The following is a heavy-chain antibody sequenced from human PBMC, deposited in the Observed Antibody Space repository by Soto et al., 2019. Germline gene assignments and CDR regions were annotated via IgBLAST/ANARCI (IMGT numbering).Heavy chain of an antibody. D-gene: IGHD1-26*01. CDR2: ISGTGGST. V-gene: IGHV3-23*01. Sequence: VQLLESGGDLVQPGGSQTLSCAASVFTFGDYSMSWVRQAPGKGLEWVSGISGTGGSTYYADSVKGRFTISRHNSKNTLYLQMDSLRAEDTAVYYCARSLGDTWTTYFLHYWGQGTLVTVSS. J-gene: IGHJ4*02. CDR1: VFTFGDYS. CDR3: ARSLGDTWTTYFLHY.